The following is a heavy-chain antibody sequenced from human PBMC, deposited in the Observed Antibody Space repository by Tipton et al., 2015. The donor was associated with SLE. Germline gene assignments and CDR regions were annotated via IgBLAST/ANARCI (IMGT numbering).Heavy chain of an antibody. CDR2: IYYSGST. CDR3: ARAYYYDSSGYPGGFQH. CDR1: GGSISSYY. D-gene: IGHD3-22*01. Sequence: TLSLTCTVSGGSISSYYWRWIRQPPGKGLEWIGYIYYSGSTNYNPSLKSRVTISVDTSKNQFSLKLSSVTAADTAVYYCARAYYYDSSGYPGGFQHWGQGTLVTVPS. V-gene: IGHV4-59*01. J-gene: IGHJ1*01.